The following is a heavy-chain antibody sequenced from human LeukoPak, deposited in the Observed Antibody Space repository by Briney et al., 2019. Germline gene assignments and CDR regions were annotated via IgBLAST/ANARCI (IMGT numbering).Heavy chain of an antibody. CDR1: GYTFTSYG. D-gene: IGHD2-2*01. J-gene: IGHJ5*02. Sequence: ASVKVSCKASGYTFTSYGISWVRQAPGQGLEWMGWISAHDGNTNYAQKLQGRVTMTTDTSTSTAYMELRSLRSDDTAVYYCARDSDIVVVPAAPNWFDPWGQGTLVTVSS. CDR2: ISAHDGNT. CDR3: ARDSDIVVVPAAPNWFDP. V-gene: IGHV1-18*01.